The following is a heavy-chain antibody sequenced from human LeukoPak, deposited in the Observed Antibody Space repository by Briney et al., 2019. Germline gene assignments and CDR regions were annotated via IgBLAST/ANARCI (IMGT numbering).Heavy chain of an antibody. D-gene: IGHD6-13*01. Sequence: GGSLRLSCAASEFTFSTYAMTWVRQAPGKGLEWISAISGSGNTTYYADSVKGRVTISRDNSKNTLYLQMICLRAEDTAVYYCAKLSAGSSRWVDYWGRGSLVPVSS. CDR3: AKLSAGSSRWVDY. CDR1: EFTFSTYA. CDR2: ISGSGNTT. V-gene: IGHV3-23*01. J-gene: IGHJ4*02.